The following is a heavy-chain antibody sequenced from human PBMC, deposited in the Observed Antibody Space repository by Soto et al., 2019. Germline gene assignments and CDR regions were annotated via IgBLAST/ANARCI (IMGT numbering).Heavy chain of an antibody. Sequence: QLQLQESGPGLVKPSETLSLKCTVSGGSISSSSYYWGWIRQPPGKGLEWIGNIYYSGYSRTTYYNPSLKRXXTXSXXTSNNQFPLQLSSVTAADTAVYFCVSTSEWSVLDNWGQGTLVIVSS. CDR3: VSTSEWSVLDN. J-gene: IGHJ4*02. CDR1: GGSISSSSYY. V-gene: IGHV4-39*01. CDR2: IYYSGYSRTT. D-gene: IGHD3-3*01.